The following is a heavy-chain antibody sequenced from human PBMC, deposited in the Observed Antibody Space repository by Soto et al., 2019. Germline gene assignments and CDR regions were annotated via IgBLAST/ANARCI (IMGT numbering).Heavy chain of an antibody. CDR3: ARANWYFDY. D-gene: IGHD7-27*01. V-gene: IGHV4-59*11. J-gene: IGHJ4*02. CDR1: GGSINDHY. Sequence: ASETLSLTCTVSGGSINDHYWSWIRQPPGQGLEWIGYIYYSGSTNYSPSLKSRVTISVDTSKNQFSLKLSSLTAADTAIYYCARANWYFDYWGQGTLVTVSS. CDR2: IYYSGST.